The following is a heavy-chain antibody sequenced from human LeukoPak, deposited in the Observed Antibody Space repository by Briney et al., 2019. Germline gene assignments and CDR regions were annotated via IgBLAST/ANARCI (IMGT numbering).Heavy chain of an antibody. Sequence: SQTLSLTCAVSGGSISSGGYSWSWIRQPPGTGLEWLGYIYHSGSTYYNPSLKSRVTISVDRSKNQFSLKLSSVTAADTAVYYCASLAVVVPAAMIWGQGTLVTVSS. CDR2: IYHSGST. V-gene: IGHV4-30-2*01. D-gene: IGHD2-2*01. J-gene: IGHJ4*02. CDR3: ASLAVVVPAAMI. CDR1: GGSISSGGYS.